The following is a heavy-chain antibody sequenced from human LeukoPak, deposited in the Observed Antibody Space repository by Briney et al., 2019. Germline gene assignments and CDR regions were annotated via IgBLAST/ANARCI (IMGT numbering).Heavy chain of an antibody. V-gene: IGHV4-39*01. CDR2: IYYSGST. D-gene: IGHD4-17*01. Sequence: SETLSLTCTVPGGSISSSSNYWGWIRQPPGKGLEWIGSIYYSGSTYYNPSLKSRVTISVDTSNNQFSLKLTSVTAADTAVYYCARRHGASDYWGQGTLVTVSS. CDR3: ARRHGASDY. CDR1: GGSISSSSNY. J-gene: IGHJ4*02.